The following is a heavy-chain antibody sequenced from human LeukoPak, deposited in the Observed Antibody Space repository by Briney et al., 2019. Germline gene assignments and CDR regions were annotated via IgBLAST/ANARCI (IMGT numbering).Heavy chain of an antibody. CDR2: LNSGGNT. J-gene: IGHJ4*02. Sequence: PGGSLRPSGAASGFTVSNNHMSWFRRSPGKGLKWVSILNSGGNTYYADSVKGRFIISRDNSKSTLYLQMNRLRVEDTAVYRWARDLSYYASGKQNYWGQRALVTVSS. CDR3: ARDLSYYASGKQNY. V-gene: IGHV3-66*01. D-gene: IGHD3-10*01. CDR1: GFTVSNNH.